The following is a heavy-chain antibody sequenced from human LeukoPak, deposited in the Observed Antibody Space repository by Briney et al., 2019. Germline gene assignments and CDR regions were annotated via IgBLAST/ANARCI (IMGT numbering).Heavy chain of an antibody. CDR2: INPNSGVT. J-gene: IGHJ6*03. D-gene: IGHD2-2*01. V-gene: IGHV1-2*02. CDR1: GYTFTGYY. CDR3: ARIGCSSTSCPSHYYYYMDV. Sequence: GASVKVSCKASGYTFTGYYLHWVRQAPGQGLEWMGWINPNSGVTAYAQKFQGRVTMTRDTSIGTAYMELSRLRSDDTAVYYCARIGCSSTSCPSHYYYYMDVWGKGTTVTVSS.